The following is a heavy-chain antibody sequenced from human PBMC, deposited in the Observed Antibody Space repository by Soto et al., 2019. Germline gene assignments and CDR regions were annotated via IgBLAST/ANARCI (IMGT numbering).Heavy chain of an antibody. Sequence: GGSLRLSCAASGFTFSSYSINWVRRAPGKGLEWVSYISSSSSTIYYADSVKGRFTISRDNAKNSLYLQMNSLRDEDTAVYYCARDATGTTSPLVYWGQGTLVTVSS. CDR3: ARDATGTTSPLVY. D-gene: IGHD1-7*01. V-gene: IGHV3-48*02. CDR2: ISSSSSTI. J-gene: IGHJ4*02. CDR1: GFTFSSYS.